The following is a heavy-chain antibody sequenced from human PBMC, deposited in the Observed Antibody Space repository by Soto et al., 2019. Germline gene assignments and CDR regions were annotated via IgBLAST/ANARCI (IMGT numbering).Heavy chain of an antibody. D-gene: IGHD2-2*01. J-gene: IGHJ4*02. V-gene: IGHV3-30*03. CDR2: ISYDGSNT. Sequence: PGGSLRLSCAASGFTISSYGMHWVRQAPGKGLEWVAVISYDGSNTNYADSVKGRFTISRDNAKNTLYLQMNSLRAEDTAVYYCARGGVPAAMSYWGQGTLVTVSS. CDR3: ARGGVPAAMSY. CDR1: GFTISSYG.